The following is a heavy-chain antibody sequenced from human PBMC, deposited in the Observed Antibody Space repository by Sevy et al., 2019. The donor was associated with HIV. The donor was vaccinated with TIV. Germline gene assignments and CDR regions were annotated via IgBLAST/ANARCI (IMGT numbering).Heavy chain of an antibody. CDR2: IIPIFGTA. CDR1: GGTFSSYA. Sequence: ASVKVSGKASGGTFSSYAISWVRQAPGQGLEWMGGIIPIFGTANYAQKSQGRVTITADESTSTAYMELSSLRSEDTAEYYCARATRYNLGYCSGGSCYSKVPYYYYYGMDVWGQGTTVTVSS. V-gene: IGHV1-69*13. CDR3: ARATRYNLGYCSGGSCYSKVPYYYYYGMDV. D-gene: IGHD2-15*01. J-gene: IGHJ6*02.